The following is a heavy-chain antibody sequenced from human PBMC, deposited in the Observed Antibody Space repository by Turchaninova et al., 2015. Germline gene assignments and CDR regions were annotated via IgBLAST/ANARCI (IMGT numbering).Heavy chain of an antibody. CDR2: VYWDDVK. Sequence: QVTLKESGPTLVKPTQTLTLTCRFSGFSLITSGLGVGWIRQPPGKALEWLAVVYWDDVKRYSPFMVGSLTVTTDRSKNQVVLTMTNMYQADTATYYCAYSRVPGTGFIGFFWGQGILVTVSS. CDR1: GFSLITSGLG. D-gene: IGHD3/OR15-3a*01. CDR3: AYSRVPGTGFIGFF. V-gene: IGHV2-5*02. J-gene: IGHJ4*02.